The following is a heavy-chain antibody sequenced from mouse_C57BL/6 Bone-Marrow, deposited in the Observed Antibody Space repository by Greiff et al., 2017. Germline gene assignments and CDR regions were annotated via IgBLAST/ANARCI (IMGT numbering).Heavy chain of an antibody. J-gene: IGHJ2*01. V-gene: IGHV14-4*01. Sequence: VQLQQSGAELVRPGASVKLSCTASGFNIKDDYMHWVKQRPEQGLEWIGWIDPENGDTEYASNFQGKATITADTSSNTAYRQLSSLTAEDTAVYYGTTPFTTGVATEFDYWGQGTTLTVSA. D-gene: IGHD1-1*01. CDR2: IDPENGDT. CDR3: TTPFTTGVATEFDY. CDR1: GFNIKDDY.